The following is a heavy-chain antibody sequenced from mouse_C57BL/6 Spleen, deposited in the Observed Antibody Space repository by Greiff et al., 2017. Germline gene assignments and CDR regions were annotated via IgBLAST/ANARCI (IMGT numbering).Heavy chain of an antibody. V-gene: IGHV1-64*01. CDR2: IHPNSGST. J-gene: IGHJ4*01. Sequence: QVQLQQPGAELVKPGASVKLSCKASGYTFTSYWMHWVKQRPGQGLEWIGMIHPNSGSTNYNEKFKSKATLTEDKSSSTAYMQLSSLTSEDSAVYYGARAPLCDYEEDYAMDYWGQGTSVTVSS. CDR1: GYTFTSYW. CDR3: ARAPLCDYEEDYAMDY. D-gene: IGHD2-4*01.